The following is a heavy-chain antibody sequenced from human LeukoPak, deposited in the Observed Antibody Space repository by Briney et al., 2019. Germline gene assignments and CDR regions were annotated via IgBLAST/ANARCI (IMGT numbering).Heavy chain of an antibody. J-gene: IGHJ6*04. CDR3: ARGYIAAAYYYGMHV. Sequence: ASVKVSCKASGYTFTSYAMHWVRQAPGQRLEWMGWINAGNGNTKYSQKFQGRVTITRDTSASTAYMELSSLRSEDTAVYYCARGYIAAAYYYGMHVWGKGTTVTVSS. CDR2: INAGNGNT. V-gene: IGHV1-3*01. D-gene: IGHD6-13*01. CDR1: GYTFTSYA.